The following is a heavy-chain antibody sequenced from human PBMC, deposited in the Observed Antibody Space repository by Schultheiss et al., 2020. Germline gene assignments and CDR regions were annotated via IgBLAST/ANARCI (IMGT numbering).Heavy chain of an antibody. CDR3: ARSQLTYYYDSSGYYYSASDDY. CDR2: ISSSSSYI. D-gene: IGHD3-22*01. J-gene: IGHJ4*02. V-gene: IGHV3-21*01. Sequence: GGSLRLSCAASGFTFSSYSMNWVRQAPGKGLEWVSSISSSSSYIYYADSVKGRFTISRDNAKNSLYLQMNSLRAEDTAVYYCARSQLTYYYDSSGYYYSASDDYWGQGTLVTVSS. CDR1: GFTFSSYS.